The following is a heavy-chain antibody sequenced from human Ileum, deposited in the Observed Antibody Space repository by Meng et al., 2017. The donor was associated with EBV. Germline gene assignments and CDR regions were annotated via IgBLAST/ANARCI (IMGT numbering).Heavy chain of an antibody. CDR1: GFSLSTSGVS. J-gene: IGHJ4*02. D-gene: IGHD3-22*01. V-gene: IGHV2-5*01. CDR3: AHTKHSSGYYYHDY. Sequence: QITLKGSGPTLVEPTQTLTLTCTFSGFSLSTSGVSVGWIRQPPGKALEWLAVIYWNDDKGYSPSLKSRLTITKDTSKNQVVLTMTNMDPVDTATYYCAHTKHSSGYYYHDYWGQGTLVTVSS. CDR2: IYWNDDK.